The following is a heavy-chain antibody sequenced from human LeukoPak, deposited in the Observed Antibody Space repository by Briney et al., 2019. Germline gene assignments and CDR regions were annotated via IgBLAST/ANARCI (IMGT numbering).Heavy chain of an antibody. CDR3: ARGPYYSGSHSFDY. Sequence: SETLSLTPTVSSGPISTYYWSWIPQPAGKGLEWIGRIYSSGSTNYNPALKNRVTMSVDTSKNQFSLKLSSVTAADTAVYYCARGPYYSGSHSFDYWGQGTLVTVSS. CDR1: SGPISTYY. CDR2: IYSSGST. J-gene: IGHJ4*02. D-gene: IGHD1-26*01. V-gene: IGHV4-4*07.